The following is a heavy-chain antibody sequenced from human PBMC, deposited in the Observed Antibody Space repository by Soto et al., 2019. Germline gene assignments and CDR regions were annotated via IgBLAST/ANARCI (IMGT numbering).Heavy chain of an antibody. V-gene: IGHV4-38-2*02. D-gene: IGHD6-19*01. CDR1: GYSVSSGYY. CDR3: ARVARSGWTPDFFDS. J-gene: IGHJ4*02. Sequence: SETLSLTCTVSGYSVSSGYYWGWIRQPPGKGLECIGTTYHSGSTLYNPSLKSQVTISVDTSKNQFSLRLTSVTAADTALYYCARVARSGWTPDFFDSWGQGTLVTFSS. CDR2: TYHSGST.